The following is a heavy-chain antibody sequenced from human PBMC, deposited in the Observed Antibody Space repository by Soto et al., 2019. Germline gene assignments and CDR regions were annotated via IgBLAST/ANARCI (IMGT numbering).Heavy chain of an antibody. Sequence: GASVKVSCKASGYTFTGYYMHWVRQAPGQGLEWMGWINPNSGGTNYAQKFQGWVTMTRDTSISTAYMELSRLRSDDTAVYYCARMSRPDYYYYMDVWGKGTTVTVSS. CDR2: INPNSGGT. V-gene: IGHV1-2*04. J-gene: IGHJ6*03. CDR1: GYTFTGYY. CDR3: ARMSRPDYYYYMDV.